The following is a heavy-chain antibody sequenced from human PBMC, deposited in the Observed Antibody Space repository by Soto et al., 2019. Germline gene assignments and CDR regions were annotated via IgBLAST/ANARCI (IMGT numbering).Heavy chain of an antibody. J-gene: IGHJ5*02. Sequence: PGGSLRLSCTGSGFTFSSYAMNWVRQAPGKGLECVSTISGSGGTTYYADSVKGRFTISRDSSKNTLYLQMSSLRAEDTAVYYSAKNGRAAALHNWFAPWGQGTLVTVSS. CDR2: ISGSGGTT. V-gene: IGHV3-23*01. CDR3: AKNGRAAALHNWFAP. D-gene: IGHD6-13*01. CDR1: GFTFSSYA.